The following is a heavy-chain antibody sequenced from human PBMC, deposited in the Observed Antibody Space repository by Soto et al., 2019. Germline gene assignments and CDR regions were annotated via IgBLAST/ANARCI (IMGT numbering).Heavy chain of an antibody. CDR3: ARAPQIYDFWSGYFSRPYYYGMDV. J-gene: IGHJ6*02. D-gene: IGHD3-3*01. CDR1: GYTFTSYD. Sequence: GASVKVCCKASGYTFTSYDINWVRQATGQGLEWMGWMNPNSGNTGYAQKFQGRVTMTRNTSISTAYMELSSLRSEDTAVYYCARAPQIYDFWSGYFSRPYYYGMDVWGQGTTVTVSS. V-gene: IGHV1-8*01. CDR2: MNPNSGNT.